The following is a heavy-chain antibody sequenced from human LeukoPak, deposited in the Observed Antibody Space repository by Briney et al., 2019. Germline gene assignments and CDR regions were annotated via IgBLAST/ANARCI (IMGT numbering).Heavy chain of an antibody. CDR2: IYYSGST. J-gene: IGHJ4*02. CDR1: GGSVSSGSYY. D-gene: IGHD3-16*01. CDR3: ASGGY. V-gene: IGHV4-61*01. Sequence: SETLSLTCTVSGGSVSSGSYYWSWIRQPPGKGLEWIGYIYYSGSTNCNPSLKSRVTISVDTSKNQFSLKLSSVTAADTAVYYCASGGYWGQGTLVTVSS.